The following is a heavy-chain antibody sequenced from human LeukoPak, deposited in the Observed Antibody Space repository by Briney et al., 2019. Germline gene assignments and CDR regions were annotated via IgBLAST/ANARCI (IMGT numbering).Heavy chain of an antibody. J-gene: IGHJ5*02. CDR1: GGTFSSYA. CDR3: AAGWKHLWRPTFDP. V-gene: IGHV1-69*13. Sequence: GASVKVSCKASGGTFSSYAISWVRQAPGQGLEWMGGIIPIFGTANYAQKFQGRVTITADESTSTAYMELSGLRSEDTAVYYCAAGWKHLWRPTFDPWGQGTLVTVSS. CDR2: IIPIFGTA. D-gene: IGHD5-18*01.